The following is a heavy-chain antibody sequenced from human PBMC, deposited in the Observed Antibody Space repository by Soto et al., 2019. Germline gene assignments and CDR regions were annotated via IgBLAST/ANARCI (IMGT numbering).Heavy chain of an antibody. V-gene: IGHV1-69*13. CDR2: IIPIFGTA. CDR1: GGTFSSYA. CDR3: ARVIQLERRTVLPNLYYYYGMDV. D-gene: IGHD1-1*01. Sequence: GASVKVSCKASGGTFSSYAISWVRQAPGQGLEWMGGIIPIFGTANYAQKFQGRVTITADESTSTAYMELSSLRSEDTAVYYCARVIQLERRTVLPNLYYYYGMDVWGQGTTVTVSS. J-gene: IGHJ6*02.